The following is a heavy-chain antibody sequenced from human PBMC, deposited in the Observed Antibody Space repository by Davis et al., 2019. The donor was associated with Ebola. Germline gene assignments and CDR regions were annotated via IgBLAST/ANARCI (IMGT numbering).Heavy chain of an antibody. CDR3: ARESRRRGSGSYFGVDY. Sequence: ASVKVSCKASGYTFTSYGISWVRQAPGQGLEWMGWISAYNGNTNYAQKLQGRVTMTTDTSTSTAYMELRSLRSDDTAVYYCARESRRRGSGSYFGVDYWGQGTLVTVSS. CDR1: GYTFTSYG. J-gene: IGHJ4*02. CDR2: ISAYNGNT. V-gene: IGHV1-18*01. D-gene: IGHD1-26*01.